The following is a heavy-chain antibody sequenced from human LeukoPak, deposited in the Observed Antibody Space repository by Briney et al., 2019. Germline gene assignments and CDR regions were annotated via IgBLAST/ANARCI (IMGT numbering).Heavy chain of an antibody. CDR3: ARDRDCSSTSCYYYYYYMDV. D-gene: IGHD2-2*01. CDR2: IYHSGST. Sequence: SETLSLTCTVSGYSISSGYYWGWIRPPPGKGLEWIGSIYHSGSTYYNPSLKSRVTISVDTSKNQFSLKLSSVTAADTAVYYCARDRDCSSTSCYYYYYYMDVWGKGTTVTVSS. V-gene: IGHV4-38-2*02. CDR1: GYSISSGYY. J-gene: IGHJ6*03.